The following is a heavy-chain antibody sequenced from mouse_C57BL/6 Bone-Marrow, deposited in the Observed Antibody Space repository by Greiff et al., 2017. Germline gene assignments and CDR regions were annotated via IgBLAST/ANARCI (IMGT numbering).Heavy chain of an antibody. CDR1: GYTFTSYW. Sequence: QVQLQQSGAELVMPGASVKLSCKASGYTFTSYWMHWVKQRPGQGLEWIGEIDPSDSYTNYNQKFKGKSTLTVDKSSSTAYMQLSSLTSEDSAVYYCARRGQLAWFAYWGQGTLVTVSA. CDR2: IDPSDSYT. D-gene: IGHD3-2*01. J-gene: IGHJ3*01. V-gene: IGHV1-69*01. CDR3: ARRGQLAWFAY.